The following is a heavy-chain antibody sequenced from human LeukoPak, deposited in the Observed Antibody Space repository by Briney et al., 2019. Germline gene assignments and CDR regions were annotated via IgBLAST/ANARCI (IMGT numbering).Heavy chain of an antibody. V-gene: IGHV3-23*01. CDR2: IIESGEST. CDR1: GFTFKNYA. CDR3: AKGSAQYYFDS. D-gene: IGHD3-10*01. J-gene: IGHJ4*02. Sequence: GGSLRLSCAASGFTFKNYAMYWVRQAPGKGVEWVSAIIESGESTYYTDSVKGRFTISRDNSKSTLYLQMNSLRAEDTAFYYCAKGSAQYYFDSWGQGTLVTVSS.